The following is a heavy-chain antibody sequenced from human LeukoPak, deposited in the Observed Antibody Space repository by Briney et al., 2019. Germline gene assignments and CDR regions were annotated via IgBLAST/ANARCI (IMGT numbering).Heavy chain of an antibody. CDR1: GFTFDDYG. D-gene: IGHD2-8*02. CDR2: IICNGGNT. Sequence: GGSLRLSCAASGFTFDDYGMSWVRQAPGKGLEWVSSIICNGGNTDYADSVKGRLTISRDNAKHSLYLQMNSLRPEAQAFYSCGRYPWVVYAQYYFDYWGQETLVTVST. J-gene: IGHJ4*02. V-gene: IGHV3-20*04. CDR3: GRYPWVVYAQYYFDY.